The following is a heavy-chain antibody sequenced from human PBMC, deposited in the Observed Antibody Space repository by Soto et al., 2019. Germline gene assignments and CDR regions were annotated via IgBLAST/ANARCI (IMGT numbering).Heavy chain of an antibody. CDR3: ARRYGGTFDY. D-gene: IGHD2-15*01. Sequence: SETLSLTCTVSGGSISSYYWSWIRQPPGKGLEWIGYIYYSGSTNYNPSLKSRVTISVDTSKNQFSLRLSSVTAADTAVYYCARRYGGTFDYWGQGTLVTVS. CDR1: GGSISSYY. CDR2: IYYSGST. V-gene: IGHV4-59*08. J-gene: IGHJ4*02.